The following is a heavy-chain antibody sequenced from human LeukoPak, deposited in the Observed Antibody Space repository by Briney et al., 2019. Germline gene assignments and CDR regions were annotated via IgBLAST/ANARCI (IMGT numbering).Heavy chain of an antibody. J-gene: IGHJ5*02. CDR2: MNPNSGNT. D-gene: IGHD6-19*01. V-gene: IGHV1-8*01. Sequence: ASVNVSYKASGYTFTIYDINWVRQATGQGLEWMGWMNPNSGNTGYAQKFQGRVTMTRNTSISTAYMELSSLRSEDTAVYYCAREAVAGTEGWFDPWGQGTLVTVSS. CDR1: GYTFTIYD. CDR3: AREAVAGTEGWFDP.